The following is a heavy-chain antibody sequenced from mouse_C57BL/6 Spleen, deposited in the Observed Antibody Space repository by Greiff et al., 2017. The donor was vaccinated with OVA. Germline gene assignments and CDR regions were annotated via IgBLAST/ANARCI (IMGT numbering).Heavy chain of an antibody. CDR2: IDPSDSET. CDR3: ARDYDYAWFAY. D-gene: IGHD2-4*01. V-gene: IGHV1-52*01. Sequence: QVQLQQPGAELVRPGSSVKLSCKASGYTFTSYWMHWVKQRPIQGLEWIGNIDPSDSETHYNQKFKDKATLTVDKSSSTAYMQLSSLTSEDSAVYYCARDYDYAWFAYWGQGTLVTVSA. J-gene: IGHJ3*01. CDR1: GYTFTSYW.